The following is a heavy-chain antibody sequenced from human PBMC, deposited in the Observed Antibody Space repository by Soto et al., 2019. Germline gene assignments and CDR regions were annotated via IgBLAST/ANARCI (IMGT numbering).Heavy chain of an antibody. D-gene: IGHD2-2*01. Sequence: ASVKVSYQASGSTFTGYYMHWVRQAPGQGLEWMGWINPNSGGTNYAQKFQGRVTMTRDTSISTAYMELSRRRSDDTAVYYCARTRDAAAYYYYYGMDVWGQGTTGTVSS. V-gene: IGHV1-2*02. CDR1: GSTFTGYY. CDR2: INPNSGGT. J-gene: IGHJ6*02. CDR3: ARTRDAAAYYYYYGMDV.